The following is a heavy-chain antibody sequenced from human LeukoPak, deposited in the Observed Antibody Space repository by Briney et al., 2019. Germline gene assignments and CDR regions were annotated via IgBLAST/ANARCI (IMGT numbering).Heavy chain of an antibody. V-gene: IGHV4-59*08. D-gene: IGHD2-2*01. CDR2: IYYSGST. CDR1: GGSISSYY. CDR3: ARRLAQGVVPAANNWFDP. J-gene: IGHJ5*02. Sequence: SETLSLTCTVSGGSISSYYGSWIRQPPGKGLEWIGYIYYSGSTNYNPSLKSRVTISVDTSKNQFSLKLSSVTAADTAVYYCARRLAQGVVPAANNWFDPWGQGTLVTVSS.